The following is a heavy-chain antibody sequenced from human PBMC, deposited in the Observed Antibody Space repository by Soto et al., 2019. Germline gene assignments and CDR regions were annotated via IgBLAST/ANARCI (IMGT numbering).Heavy chain of an antibody. J-gene: IGHJ3*02. CDR2: IYYSGNT. CDR1: GGSITTGGRY. D-gene: IGHD1-1*01. V-gene: IGHV4-31*02. Sequence: QVRLQEWGPGLVKPSQTLSLKCSVSGGSITTGGRYWSWIRQLPGKGLEGIGDIYYSGNTYYNATLKSRVTISVEAAENQFSLKLSSVTAADTAVYYFAQALVFTGGDGFDIWVQGRLVTVSS. CDR3: AQALVFTGGDGFDI.